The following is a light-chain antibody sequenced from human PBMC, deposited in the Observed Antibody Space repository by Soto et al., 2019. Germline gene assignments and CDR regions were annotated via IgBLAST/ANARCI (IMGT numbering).Light chain of an antibody. CDR3: QQRSNWPPT. Sequence: EIVLTQSPATLSLSPGEIATLSCRASQSVSSYLAWYQQKPGQAPRLLIYDASNRGTGIPARFSGSGSGTDFTLTISSLEPEDFAVYYCQQRSNWPPTFGQGTRLEIK. J-gene: IGKJ5*01. V-gene: IGKV3-11*01. CDR2: DAS. CDR1: QSVSSY.